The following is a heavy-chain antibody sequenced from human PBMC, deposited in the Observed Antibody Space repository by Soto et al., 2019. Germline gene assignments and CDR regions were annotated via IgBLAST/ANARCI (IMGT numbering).Heavy chain of an antibody. CDR3: ARRFGEYVDWFDP. D-gene: IGHD3-3*01. V-gene: IGHV4-31*03. CDR2: IYYSGST. J-gene: IGHJ5*02. CDR1: GGSISNSGHY. Sequence: QVQLQESGPGLVKPSQTLSLTCTVSGGSISNSGHYWSWIRQPPGKGLEWIGYIYYSGSTYYTPSLKSRVTISVDTSKHQFSLKLSSVTVADTAVYYCARRFGEYVDWFDPWGQGTLVTVSS.